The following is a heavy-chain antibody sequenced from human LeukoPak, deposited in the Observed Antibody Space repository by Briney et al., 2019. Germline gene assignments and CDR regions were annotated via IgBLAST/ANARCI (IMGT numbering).Heavy chain of an antibody. V-gene: IGHV3-9*01. CDR2: ISWNSGSI. J-gene: IGHJ5*02. Sequence: LTGGSLRPSCAASGFTFDDYAMHWVRQAPGKGLEWVSGISWNSGSIGYADSVKGRFTISRDNAKNSLYLQMNSLRAEDTALYYCAKSNCSSTSCYDGFNWFDPWGQGTLVTVSS. D-gene: IGHD2-2*01. CDR3: AKSNCSSTSCYDGFNWFDP. CDR1: GFTFDDYA.